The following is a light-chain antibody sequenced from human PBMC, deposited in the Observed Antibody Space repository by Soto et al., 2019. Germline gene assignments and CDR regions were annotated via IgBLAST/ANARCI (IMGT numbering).Light chain of an antibody. CDR2: DVS. Sequence: QSALTQPASVSGSPGQSITISCTGSSSDVGAFDYVCWHQQHPGKAPKLLIFDVSSRPSGVSSRFSASKSGNTASLTISGLQAEDEADYYCSSYTTSITHVFGTGTKV. V-gene: IGLV2-14*03. CDR3: SSYTTSITHV. J-gene: IGLJ1*01. CDR1: SSDVGAFDY.